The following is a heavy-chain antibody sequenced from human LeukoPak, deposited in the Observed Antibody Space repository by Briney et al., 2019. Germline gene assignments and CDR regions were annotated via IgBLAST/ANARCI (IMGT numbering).Heavy chain of an antibody. Sequence: PGGSLRLSCSASGFTFSSYTIHWVRQAPGKGLEFVSAITNNGGNTYYADSAKCRFTISRNNSKNIVYLQMISLRDEHTAVYYCVIPRGYFDSSVSDYWGQGTLVTVSS. CDR1: GFTFSSYT. V-gene: IGHV3-64D*08. CDR2: ITNNGGNT. D-gene: IGHD3-9*01. CDR3: VIPRGYFDSSVSDY. J-gene: IGHJ4*02.